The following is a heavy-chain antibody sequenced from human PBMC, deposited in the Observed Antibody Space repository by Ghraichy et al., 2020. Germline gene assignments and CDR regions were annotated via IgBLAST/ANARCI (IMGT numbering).Heavy chain of an antibody. D-gene: IGHD3-10*01. V-gene: IGHV4-39*01. CDR3: ARQGSTPGWFDP. CDR2: IYYSGST. Sequence: SETLSLTCTVSGGSISSSSYYWGWIRQPPGKGLEWIGSIYYSGSTYYNPSLKSRVTMSVDTSKNQFSLKLSSVTAADTAVYYCARQGSTPGWFDPWGQGTLVTVSS. CDR1: GGSISSSSYY. J-gene: IGHJ5*02.